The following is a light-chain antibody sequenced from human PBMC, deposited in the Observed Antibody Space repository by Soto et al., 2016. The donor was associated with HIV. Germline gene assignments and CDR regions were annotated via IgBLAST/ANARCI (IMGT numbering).Light chain of an antibody. CDR3: QQYYNVPLT. J-gene: IGKJ4*01. CDR1: QSISYY. Sequence: DIQMTQSPSSLSASVGDRVTITCRASQSISYYLTWYHQKPGEAPKLLIYDASNLETGVPSRFSGSGSGTDFTFTISSLQPEDIATYYCQQYYNVPLTFGGGTKNGDQT. V-gene: IGKV1-33*01. CDR2: DAS.